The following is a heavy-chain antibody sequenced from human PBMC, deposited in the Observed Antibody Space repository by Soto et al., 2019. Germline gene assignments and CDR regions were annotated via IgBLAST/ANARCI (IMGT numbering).Heavy chain of an antibody. J-gene: IGHJ5*02. CDR3: ARLVRGVINGWFDP. CDR1: GGSISSSSYY. V-gene: IGHV4-39*01. D-gene: IGHD3-10*01. Sequence: SETLSLTCTVSGGSISSSSYYWGWIRQPPGKGLEWIGSIYYSGSTYYNPSLKSRVTISVDTSKNQFSLKLSSVTAADTAVYYCARLVRGVINGWFDPWGQGTLVTVSS. CDR2: IYYSGST.